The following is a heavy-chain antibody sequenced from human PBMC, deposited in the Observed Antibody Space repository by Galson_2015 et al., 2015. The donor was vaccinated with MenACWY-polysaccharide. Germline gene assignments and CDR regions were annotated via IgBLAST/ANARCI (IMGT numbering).Heavy chain of an antibody. V-gene: IGHV1-69*13. CDR1: GGTFSSYA. CDR2: IIPIFGTA. CDR3: ARDVHYYDSSGYTSGGLIDY. Sequence: SVKVSCKASGGTFSSYAISWVRQAPGQGLKWMGGIIPIFGTANYAQKFQGRVTITADESTSTAYMELSSLRSEDTAVYYCARDVHYYDSSGYTSGGLIDYWGQGTLVTVSS. J-gene: IGHJ4*02. D-gene: IGHD3-22*01.